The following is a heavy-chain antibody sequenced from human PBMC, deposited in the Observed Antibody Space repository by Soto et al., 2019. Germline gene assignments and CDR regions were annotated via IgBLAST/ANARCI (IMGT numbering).Heavy chain of an antibody. V-gene: IGHV1-24*01. D-gene: IGHD6-19*01. J-gene: IGHJ4*02. Sequence: ASVKVSCKVSGYTLTELSMHWVRQAPGKGLEWMGGFDPEDGETIYAQKFQGRVTMTEDTSTDTAYMELSSLRSEDTAVYYCAKDIIAVAKKFVAFDYWCQGTLVTVSS. CDR3: AKDIIAVAKKFVAFDY. CDR1: GYTLTELS. CDR2: FDPEDGET.